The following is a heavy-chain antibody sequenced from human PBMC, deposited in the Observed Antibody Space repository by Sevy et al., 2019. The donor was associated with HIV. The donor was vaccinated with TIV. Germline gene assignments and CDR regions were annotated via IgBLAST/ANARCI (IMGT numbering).Heavy chain of an antibody. V-gene: IGHV3-11*01. CDR2: ISRSGSTI. J-gene: IGHJ2*01. Sequence: GGSLRLSCSASGFTFSDYYMTWIRQAPGKGLEWGSYISRSGSTINYADSVKGRFTISRDNAKNSLYLQMNGLRAEDTAVYYCARVRILYADWYFDLWGRGTLGTVSS. D-gene: IGHD2-2*02. CDR3: ARVRILYADWYFDL. CDR1: GFTFSDYY.